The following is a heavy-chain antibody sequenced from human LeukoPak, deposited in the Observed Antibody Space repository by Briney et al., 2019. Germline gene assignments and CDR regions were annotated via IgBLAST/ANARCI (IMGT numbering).Heavy chain of an antibody. V-gene: IGHV4-59*01. CDR1: GGSISSNY. CDR3: AGASRVRPDY. J-gene: IGHJ4*02. D-gene: IGHD4/OR15-4a*01. CDR2: IYNSGST. Sequence: PSETLSLTCTVSGGSISSNYWSWIRQPPGKGLEWIGYIYNSGSTIYNPSLKSRVTISVDTSKNQFSLKLSSVTAADTAVYYCAGASRVRPDYWGQGTLVTVSS.